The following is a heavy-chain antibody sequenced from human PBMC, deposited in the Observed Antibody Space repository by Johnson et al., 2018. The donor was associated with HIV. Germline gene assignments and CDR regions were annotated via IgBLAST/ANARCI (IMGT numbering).Heavy chain of an antibody. CDR2: ISYDGSNK. V-gene: IGHV3-30-3*01. D-gene: IGHD1-26*01. CDR3: ARPLGGSVDAFDI. Sequence: VQLVESGGGLVQPGGSLRLSCAASGFTFSSYAMHWVRQAPGKGLDWVAVISYDGSNKYYADSVKGRFTISRDNSKNTLYLQMNSLRAEDMAVYYCARPLGGSVDAFDIWGQGTMVTVSS. CDR1: GFTFSSYA. J-gene: IGHJ3*02.